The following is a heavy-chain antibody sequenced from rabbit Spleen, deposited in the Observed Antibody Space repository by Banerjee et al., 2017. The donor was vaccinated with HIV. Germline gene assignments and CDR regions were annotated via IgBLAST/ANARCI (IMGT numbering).Heavy chain of an antibody. J-gene: IGHJ4*01. V-gene: IGHV1S47*01. D-gene: IGHD1-1*01. CDR2: IDPVFGIT. Sequence: QEQLVESGGGLVQPGGSLKLSCKASGFDFSVYGLSWVRQAPGKGLELIGFIDPVFGITNYATWVNGRFTISSHNAQNTLYLQLNSLTAADTATYFCVRGASSSGYYSLWGPGTLVTVS. CDR1: GFDFSVYG. CDR3: VRGASSSGYYSL.